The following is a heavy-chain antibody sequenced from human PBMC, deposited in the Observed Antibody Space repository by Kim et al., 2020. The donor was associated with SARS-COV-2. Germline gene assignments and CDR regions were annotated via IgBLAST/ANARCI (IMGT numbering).Heavy chain of an antibody. J-gene: IGHJ4*02. D-gene: IGHD3-10*01. Sequence: VDYVRGRFTISVDNSKNSLYLQMNSLRTEDTAFYYCVRGRGSGAFLVDYWGQGTLVTVSS. V-gene: IGHV3-43*01. CDR3: VRGRGSGAFLVDY.